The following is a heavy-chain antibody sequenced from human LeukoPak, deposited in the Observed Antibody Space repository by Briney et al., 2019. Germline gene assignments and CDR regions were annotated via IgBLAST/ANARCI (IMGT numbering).Heavy chain of an antibody. J-gene: IGHJ4*02. Sequence: ASVKVSCKASGYTFTGYYMHWVRQAPGQGLEWMGWISAYNGNTNYAQKLQGRVTMTTDTSTSTAYMELRSLRSDDTAVYYCARDLGATGMNWGQGTLVTVSS. CDR3: ARDLGATGMN. D-gene: IGHD1-26*01. CDR1: GYTFTGYY. V-gene: IGHV1-18*04. CDR2: ISAYNGNT.